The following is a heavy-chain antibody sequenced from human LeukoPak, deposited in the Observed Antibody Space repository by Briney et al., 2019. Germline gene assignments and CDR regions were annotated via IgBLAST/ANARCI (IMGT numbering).Heavy chain of an antibody. D-gene: IGHD3-10*01. Sequence: GGSLRLSCAASGFIFNNYAMNWVRQAPGKGLEWVSFISGGSGGTYYADSVKGRFTLSRDNSNNTLSLQMNSLRAEDTATYYCSKGITLVRGFTDFDYWGQGTLVTVSS. J-gene: IGHJ4*02. CDR3: SKGITLVRGFTDFDY. CDR2: ISGGSGGT. V-gene: IGHV3-23*01. CDR1: GFIFNNYA.